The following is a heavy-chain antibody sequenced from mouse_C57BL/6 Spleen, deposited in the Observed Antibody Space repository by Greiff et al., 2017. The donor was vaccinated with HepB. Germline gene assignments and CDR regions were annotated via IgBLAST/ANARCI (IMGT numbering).Heavy chain of an antibody. CDR2: IDPETGGT. CDR1: GYTFTDYE. J-gene: IGHJ3*01. Sequence: VQLQQSGAELVRPGASVTLSCKASGYTFTDYEMHWVKQTPVHGLEWIGAIDPETGGTAYNQKFKGKAILTADKSSSTAYMELSSLTSEDSAVYYCAIYYGNSSWFAYWGQGTLVTVSA. V-gene: IGHV1-15*01. D-gene: IGHD2-1*01. CDR3: AIYYGNSSWFAY.